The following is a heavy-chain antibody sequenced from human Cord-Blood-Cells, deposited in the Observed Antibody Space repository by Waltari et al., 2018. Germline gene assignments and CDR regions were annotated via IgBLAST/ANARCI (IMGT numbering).Heavy chain of an antibody. CDR3: TRQQFDY. CDR2: IRSKASSYAT. V-gene: IGHV3-73*02. Sequence: EVQLVESGGGLVQPGGSLKLSCAASGFTFSGSAMHWVRQASGKGLEGVGRIRSKASSYATAYAASVKGRFTISRDDSKNTAYLQMNSLKTEDTAVYYCTRQQFDYWGQGTLVTVSS. J-gene: IGHJ4*02. CDR1: GFTFSGSA.